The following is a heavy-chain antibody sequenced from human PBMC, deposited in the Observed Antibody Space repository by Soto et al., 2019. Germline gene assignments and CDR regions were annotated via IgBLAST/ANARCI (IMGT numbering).Heavy chain of an antibody. CDR2: IYYSGFT. CDR3: ARSDNYVPFDH. CDR1: GGSISSGDYY. D-gene: IGHD4-4*01. V-gene: IGHV4-30-4*01. Sequence: QVQLQESGPGLVKPSQTLSLTCTVSGGSISSGDYYWSWIRHPPGKCLEWIGYIYYSGFTYYNPSLNSRLTMSVDTSKNQFSLKLSSVIAADTAVYYCARSDNYVPFDHWGQGTLVTVSS. J-gene: IGHJ5*02.